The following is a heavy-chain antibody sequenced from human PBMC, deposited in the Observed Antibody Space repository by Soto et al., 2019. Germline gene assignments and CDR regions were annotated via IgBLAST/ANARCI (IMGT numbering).Heavy chain of an antibody. CDR3: AREVVVVPANYGMDV. Sequence: NPSETLSLTCTVSGGSISSGDYYWSWIRQPPGKGLEWIGYIYYSGSTYYNPSLKSRVTISVDTSKNQFSLKLSSVTAADTAVYYCAREVVVVPANYGMDVWGQGTTVTVSS. CDR1: GGSISSGDYY. J-gene: IGHJ6*02. V-gene: IGHV4-30-4*01. CDR2: IYYSGST. D-gene: IGHD2-2*01.